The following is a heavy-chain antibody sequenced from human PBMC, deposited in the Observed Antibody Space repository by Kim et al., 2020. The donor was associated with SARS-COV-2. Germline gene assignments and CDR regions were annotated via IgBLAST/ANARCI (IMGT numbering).Heavy chain of an antibody. CDR2: INHGGSA. CDR3: ATGAPGH. CDR1: GESLSGFQ. Sequence: SETLSLTCAVYGESLSGFQWSWIRQTPGKGLEWIGQINHGGSAKYNPSLNSRVSLSIDTSKNQFSLKLSSVTAADTAVYYCATGAPGHWGRGTLATVSS. J-gene: IGHJ1*01. V-gene: IGHV4-34*01.